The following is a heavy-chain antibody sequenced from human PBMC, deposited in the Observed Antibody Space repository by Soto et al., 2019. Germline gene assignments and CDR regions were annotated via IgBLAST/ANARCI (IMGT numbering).Heavy chain of an antibody. V-gene: IGHV4-39*01. CDR2: IYYSGST. CDR1: GGSISSSSYY. Sequence: QLQLQESGPGLVKPSETLSLTCTVSGGSISSSSYYWGWIRQPPGKGLEWIGSIYYSGSTYYNPSLKSRVTISVDTSKNQFSLKLSSVTAADTAVYYCARQQAPGRQQKSVRIVVFHFDYWGQGTLVTVSS. J-gene: IGHJ4*02. CDR3: ARQQAPGRQQKSVRIVVFHFDY. D-gene: IGHD3-22*01.